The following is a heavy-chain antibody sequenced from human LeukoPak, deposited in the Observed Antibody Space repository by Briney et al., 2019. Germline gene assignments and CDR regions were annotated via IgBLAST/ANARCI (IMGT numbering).Heavy chain of an antibody. CDR2: ITGSGGST. V-gene: IGHV3-23*01. J-gene: IGHJ4*02. CDR1: GFTFSNYA. Sequence: GGSLRLSCAASGFTFSNYAVNWVRQAPGKGLEWVSTITGSGGSTFYADSVKGRFTISRDNSMDTLYLQMSSLRAEDTAVYYCAKEEWLRLFYFDYWGQGTLVTVSS. CDR3: AKEEWLRLFYFDY. D-gene: IGHD5-12*01.